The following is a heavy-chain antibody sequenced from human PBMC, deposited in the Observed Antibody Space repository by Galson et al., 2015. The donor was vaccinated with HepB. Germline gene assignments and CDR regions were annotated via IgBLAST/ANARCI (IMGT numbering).Heavy chain of an antibody. Sequence: SLRLSCAASGFTFGDCAMSWVRQAPGKGLEWVGFIRSKAYGGTTEYAASVKGRFTISRDDSKSIAYLQMNSLKTEDTAVYYCTRAPVSYYGGPLDYWGQGTLVTVSS. V-gene: IGHV3-49*04. CDR3: TRAPVSYYGGPLDY. J-gene: IGHJ4*02. D-gene: IGHD4-23*01. CDR2: IRSKAYGGTT. CDR1: GFTFGDCA.